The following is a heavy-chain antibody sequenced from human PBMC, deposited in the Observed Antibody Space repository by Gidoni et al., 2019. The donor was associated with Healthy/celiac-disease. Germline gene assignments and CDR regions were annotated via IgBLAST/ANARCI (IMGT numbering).Heavy chain of an antibody. D-gene: IGHD2-2*02. CDR2: INHSGST. J-gene: IGHJ4*02. Sequence: QVQLQQWGAGLLKPSETLSLTCAVYGGSFSGYYWSWIRQPPGKGLEWIGEINHSGSTNYNPSLKSRVTISVDTSKNQFSLKLSSVTAADTAVYYCARGVADLTSPIPYYFDYWGQGTLVTVSS. CDR1: GGSFSGYY. V-gene: IGHV4-34*01. CDR3: ARGVADLTSPIPYYFDY.